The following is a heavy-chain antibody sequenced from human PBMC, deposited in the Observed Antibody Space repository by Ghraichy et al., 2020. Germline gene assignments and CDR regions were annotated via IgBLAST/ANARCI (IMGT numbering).Heavy chain of an antibody. J-gene: IGHJ4*02. CDR3: ARDGAELFYY. CDR2: ISINSSTI. D-gene: IGHD1-7*01. CDR1: GFTFSSYT. Sequence: GGSLRLSCAASGFTFSSYTMHWVRQAPGKGLEWVSYISINSSTIYYADSVKGRFTISRDNAKNSLYLQMNSLRAEDTAVYYCARDGAELFYYCGQGSLVTAS. V-gene: IGHV3-48*01.